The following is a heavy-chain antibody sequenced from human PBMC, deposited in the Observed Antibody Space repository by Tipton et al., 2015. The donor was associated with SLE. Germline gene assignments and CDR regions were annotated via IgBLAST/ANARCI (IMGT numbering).Heavy chain of an antibody. CDR1: GFTFSDYY. D-gene: IGHD5-12*01. CDR2: IYYSGST. Sequence: LRLSCAASGFTFSDYYMSWIRQAPGKGLEWIGSIYYSGSTYYNPSLKSRVTISVDTSKNQFSLKLSSVTAADTAVYYCARVPGGYDRLRGRNFDYWGQGTLVTVSS. J-gene: IGHJ4*02. V-gene: IGHV4-38-2*01. CDR3: ARVPGGYDRLRGRNFDY.